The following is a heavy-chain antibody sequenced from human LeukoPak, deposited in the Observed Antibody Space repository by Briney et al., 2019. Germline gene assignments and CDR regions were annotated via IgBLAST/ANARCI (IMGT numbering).Heavy chain of an antibody. Sequence: RSGGSLRLSCAASGFTFSGYAMSWVRQAPGKGLECVSVISGSGGSTYYADSVKGRFTISRDNSKNTLYLQLNSLRAEDTAVYYCAKDRFFAYWGPGTLVTVSS. CDR1: GFTFSGYA. CDR2: ISGSGGST. V-gene: IGHV3-23*01. CDR3: AKDRFFAY. J-gene: IGHJ4*02.